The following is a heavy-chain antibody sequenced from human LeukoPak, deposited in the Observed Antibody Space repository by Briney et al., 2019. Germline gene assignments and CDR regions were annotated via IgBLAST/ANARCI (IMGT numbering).Heavy chain of an antibody. CDR2: IDTSGST. D-gene: IGHD5-18*01. V-gene: IGHV4-4*07. J-gene: IGHJ4*02. CDR3: ARDRGYSHGD. CDR1: GXSFSIYY. Sequence: SETLSLTCSVSGXSFSIYYWSWIRQPAGKGLEWIGRIDTSGSTNYNPSLRSRVTMSVDTSKNQFSLKLSSVTAADTAVYYCARDRGYSHGDWGQGTLVTVSS.